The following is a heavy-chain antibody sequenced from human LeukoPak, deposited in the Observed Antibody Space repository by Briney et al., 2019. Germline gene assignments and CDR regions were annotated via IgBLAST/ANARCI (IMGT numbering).Heavy chain of an antibody. J-gene: IGHJ4*02. CDR1: GGSISSGGYS. Sequence: SETLSLTCTVSGGSISSGGYSWSWIRQPPGKGLEWIGYIYHSGSTYYNPSLKSRVTISVDTSKNQFSLKLSSVTAADTAVYYCARGSGWYIHWGQGTLVTVSS. V-gene: IGHV4-30-2*01. D-gene: IGHD6-19*01. CDR2: IYHSGST. CDR3: ARGSGWYIH.